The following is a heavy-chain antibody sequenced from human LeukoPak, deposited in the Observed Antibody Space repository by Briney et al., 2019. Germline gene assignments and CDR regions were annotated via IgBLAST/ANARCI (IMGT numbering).Heavy chain of an antibody. Sequence: PGGSLRLSCAASGFTFSSYGMHWVRQAPGKGLEWVAVISYDGSNKYYADSVKGRFTISRDNAKNSLYLQMNSLRAEDTAVYYCAREWGSYSRGGDYWGRGTLVTVSS. CDR2: ISYDGSNK. D-gene: IGHD1-26*01. J-gene: IGHJ4*02. CDR1: GFTFSSYG. CDR3: AREWGSYSRGGDY. V-gene: IGHV3-30*03.